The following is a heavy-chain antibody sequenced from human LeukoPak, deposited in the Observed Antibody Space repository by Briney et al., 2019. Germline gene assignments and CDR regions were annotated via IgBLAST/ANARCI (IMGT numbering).Heavy chain of an antibody. CDR1: GGTFSSYA. CDR3: ARLNKGSSSWYWGYNWFDP. J-gene: IGHJ5*02. V-gene: IGHV1-69*05. D-gene: IGHD6-13*01. Sequence: GASVKVSCKASGGTFSSYAISWVRQAPGQGLERMGGIIPIFGTANYAQKFQGRVTITTDESTSTAYMELSSLRSEDTAVYYCARLNKGSSSWYWGYNWFDPWGQGTLVTVST. CDR2: IIPIFGTA.